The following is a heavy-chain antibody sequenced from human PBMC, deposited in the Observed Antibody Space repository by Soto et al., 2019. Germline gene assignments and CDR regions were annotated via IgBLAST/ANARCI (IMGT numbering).Heavy chain of an antibody. CDR2: INSDGSST. D-gene: IGHD1-26*01. Sequence: GGSLRLSCAASGFTFSSYWMHWVRQAPGKGLVWVSRINSDGSSTSYADSVRGRFIISRDNSKNRLYLQMNSLRAEDTAVYYCASDLVGASDSYGLDVWGQGTPVTVSS. CDR3: ASDLVGASDSYGLDV. J-gene: IGHJ6*02. V-gene: IGHV3-74*01. CDR1: GFTFSSYW.